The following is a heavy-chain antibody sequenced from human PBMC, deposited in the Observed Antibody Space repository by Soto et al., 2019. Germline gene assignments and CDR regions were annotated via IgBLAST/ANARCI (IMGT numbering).Heavy chain of an antibody. J-gene: IGHJ6*02. CDR3: ASGAANVLLWFGESYYYYYGMDV. CDR2: INHSGST. D-gene: IGHD3-10*01. V-gene: IGHV4-34*01. CDR1: GGSFSGYY. Sequence: PSETLSLTCAVYGGSFSGYYWSWIRQPPGKGLEWIGEINHSGSTNYNPSLKSRVTISVDTSKNQFSLKLSSVTAADTAVYYCASGAANVLLWFGESYYYYYGMDVWGQGTTVTVS.